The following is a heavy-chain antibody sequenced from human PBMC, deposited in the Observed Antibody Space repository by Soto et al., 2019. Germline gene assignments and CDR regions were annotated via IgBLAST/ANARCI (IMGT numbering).Heavy chain of an antibody. J-gene: IGHJ5*02. CDR2: IYYSGST. CDR1: GGSISSSIYY. V-gene: IGHV4-39*01. CDR3: ARRTGFNWFDP. Sequence: SETLSLTCTVSGGSISSSIYYWGWIRQPPGKGLEWIGSIYYSGSTYYNPSLKSRVTISVDTSKNQFSLKLSSVTAADTAVYYCARRTGFNWFDPWGQGTLVTVSS.